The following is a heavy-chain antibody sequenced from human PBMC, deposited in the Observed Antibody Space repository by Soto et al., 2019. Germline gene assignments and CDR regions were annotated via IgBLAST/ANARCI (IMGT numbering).Heavy chain of an antibody. CDR2: ISYSGST. D-gene: IGHD2-15*01. V-gene: IGHV4-30-4*01. CDR3: ATMGTPATRLYHCDF. CDR1: GGSISSGNYY. Sequence: QVQLQESGPGLVKPSQTLSLTCTVSGGSISSGNYYWSWIRQPPGKGLEWIGFISYSGSTYYNLSLKSRMTISVDTSKNQFSLNLSIVTAADTAGYYCATMGTPATRLYHCDFWGQGTLVTVSS. J-gene: IGHJ4*02.